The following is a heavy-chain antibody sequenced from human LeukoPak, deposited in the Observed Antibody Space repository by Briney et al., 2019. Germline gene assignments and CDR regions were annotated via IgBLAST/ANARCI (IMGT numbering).Heavy chain of an antibody. Sequence: GGSLRLSCAASGFTFSDYAMNWVRQAPGKGLEWVSGIRVGGEIYYADSVKGRFTISRDNSKNTLYLQMNSLRAEDTAVYYCAKDPRSIVGATTDYWGQGTLVTVSS. CDR1: GFTFSDYA. J-gene: IGHJ4*02. V-gene: IGHV3-23*01. D-gene: IGHD1-26*01. CDR3: AKDPRSIVGATTDY. CDR2: IRVGGEI.